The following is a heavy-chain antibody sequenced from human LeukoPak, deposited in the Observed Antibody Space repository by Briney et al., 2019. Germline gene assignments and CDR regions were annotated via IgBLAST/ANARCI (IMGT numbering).Heavy chain of an antibody. CDR3: ARQADTAMLIWSFTDY. CDR1: GSTFSTFA. Sequence: GGSLRLSCAASGSTFSTFAMTWVRQAPGKGLEWVSSISSSSSYIYYADSVKGRFTISRDNAKNSLYLQINSLRAEDTALYYCARQADTAMLIWSFTDYWGQGTLVTVSS. V-gene: IGHV3-21*01. D-gene: IGHD5-18*01. J-gene: IGHJ4*02. CDR2: ISSSSSYI.